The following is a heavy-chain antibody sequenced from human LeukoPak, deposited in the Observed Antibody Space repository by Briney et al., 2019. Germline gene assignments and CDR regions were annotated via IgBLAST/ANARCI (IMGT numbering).Heavy chain of an antibody. CDR3: TTIRWGWLQEDY. V-gene: IGHV3-15*01. Sequence: GGSLRLSCAASGFTFSNAWMSWVRQAPGKGLEWVGRIKSKTDGGTTDYAAPVKGRFTISRDDSKNTLYLQMNSLKTEDTAVYYCTTIRWGWLQEDYWGQGTLVTVSS. J-gene: IGHJ4*02. D-gene: IGHD5-24*01. CDR2: IKSKTDGGTT. CDR1: GFTFSNAW.